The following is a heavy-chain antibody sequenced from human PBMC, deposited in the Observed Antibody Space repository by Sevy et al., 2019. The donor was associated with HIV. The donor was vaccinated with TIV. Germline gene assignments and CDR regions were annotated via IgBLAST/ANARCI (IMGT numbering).Heavy chain of an antibody. CDR1: GFSFSSYG. CDR3: GKEGGGEGGDH. Sequence: GGSLRLSCAASGFSFSSYGMHWVCQAPGKGLEWMSYIQYDGSNKDYADSVKGRFTISRDNSKNTLYLKMNSLRVEDTAVFYCGKEGGGEGGDHWGQGTLVTVSS. D-gene: IGHD2-21*01. J-gene: IGHJ4*02. CDR2: IQYDGSNK. V-gene: IGHV3-30*02.